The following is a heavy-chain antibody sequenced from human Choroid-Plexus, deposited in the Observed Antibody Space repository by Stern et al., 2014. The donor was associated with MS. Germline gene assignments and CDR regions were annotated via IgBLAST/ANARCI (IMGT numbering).Heavy chain of an antibody. D-gene: IGHD2/OR15-2a*01. CDR2: VSYDGRNK. Sequence: VQLVESGGGVVQPGRPLRLSCVASGFTFGSCAMHWVRQAPGKGLEWVAGVSYDGRNKYYADSVKGRFTISRDNSPNTLYMQMSSLRPEDTAVYYCAKDRQYLTYFFDHWGQGSLVTVSS. CDR3: AKDRQYLTYFFDH. V-gene: IGHV3-30*18. CDR1: GFTFGSCA. J-gene: IGHJ5*02.